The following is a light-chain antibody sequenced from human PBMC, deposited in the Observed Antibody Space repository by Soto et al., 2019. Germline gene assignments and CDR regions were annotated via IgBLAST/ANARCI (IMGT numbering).Light chain of an antibody. CDR2: AAS. Sequence: IQLTQSPTSLSASVGDRVTITCRTSQGISSYLAWYQEKPGKAPNLLIYAASTLQSGVPSRFSGSGCGTDFTFTISSLQPEDFATYYCQQLDSDPRTWTFGQGTKVDI. CDR1: QGISSY. CDR3: QQLDSDPRTWT. J-gene: IGKJ1*01. V-gene: IGKV1-9*01.